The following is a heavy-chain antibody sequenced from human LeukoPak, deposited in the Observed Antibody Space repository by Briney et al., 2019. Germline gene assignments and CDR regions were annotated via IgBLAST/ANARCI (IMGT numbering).Heavy chain of an antibody. V-gene: IGHV3-23*01. D-gene: IGHD3-22*01. CDR3: AKGSSGYFADL. CDR2: ISNDGGGT. Sequence: GGSLRLSCAASGFIFNNYGLIWVRQAPGKGLEWVSAISNDGGGTNYADFVRGRFTISRDDSKNTLFLQMNSLRAEDTALYYCAKGSSGYFADLWGQGTLVTVSS. CDR1: GFIFNNYG. J-gene: IGHJ5*02.